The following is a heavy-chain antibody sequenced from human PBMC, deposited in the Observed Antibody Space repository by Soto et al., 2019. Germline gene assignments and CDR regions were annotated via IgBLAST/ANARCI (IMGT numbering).Heavy chain of an antibody. CDR1: GGSINSSSYF. Sequence: SETLSLTCSVSGGSINSSSYFWGWVRQPPGKGLAWIGSIYYSGSSYYNPSLRSRVTISVDTSKNQFSLKLSSVTAADTAVFYCARRYGSGSRNWFDPWGQGTLVTVSS. D-gene: IGHD6-19*01. V-gene: IGHV4-39*01. CDR2: IYYSGSS. J-gene: IGHJ5*02. CDR3: ARRYGSGSRNWFDP.